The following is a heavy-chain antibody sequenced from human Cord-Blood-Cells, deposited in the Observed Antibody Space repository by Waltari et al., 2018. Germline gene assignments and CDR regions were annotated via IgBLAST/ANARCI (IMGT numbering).Heavy chain of an antibody. CDR2: ISGSGGST. D-gene: IGHD4-4*01. Sequence: EVQLLESGGGLVQAGGSLRLSSPASGFTLSSFVMSRVCQAPGKGLEWVSAISGSGGSTYYADSVKGRFTISRDNSKNTLYLQMNSLRAEDTAVYYCAKDIVHYSNYGWFDPWGQGTLVTVSS. J-gene: IGHJ5*02. CDR3: AKDIVHYSNYGWFDP. V-gene: IGHV3-23*01. CDR1: GFTLSSFV.